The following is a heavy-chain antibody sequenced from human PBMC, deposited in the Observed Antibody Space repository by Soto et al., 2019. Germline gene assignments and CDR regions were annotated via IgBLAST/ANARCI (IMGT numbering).Heavy chain of an antibody. D-gene: IGHD2-15*01. V-gene: IGHV3-33*01. J-gene: IGHJ3*02. CDR2: IWYDGSNK. CDR3: ARVNPGSAFDI. CDR1: GFTFSSYG. Sequence: PGVSLRLSCAASGFTFSSYGMHWVRQAPGKGLEWVAIIWYDGSNKYYADSVKGRFTISRDNSKNTLYLQMNSLRAEDTAVYYCARVNPGSAFDIWGQGTMFTVSS.